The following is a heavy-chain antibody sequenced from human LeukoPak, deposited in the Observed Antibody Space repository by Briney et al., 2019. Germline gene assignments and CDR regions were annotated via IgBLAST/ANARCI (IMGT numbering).Heavy chain of an antibody. D-gene: IGHD3-10*01. CDR2: VYYSGNT. CDR3: ARSGSYYKSYYFDY. CDR1: GGSISSGCYY. J-gene: IGHJ4*02. Sequence: PSQTLSLTCTVSGGSISSGCYYWSWIRQHPGKGLEWIGYVYYSGNTYYNPSLKSRVTISVDTSKNQFSLKLSSVTAADTAVYYCARSGSYYKSYYFDYWGQGTLVTVSS. V-gene: IGHV4-31*03.